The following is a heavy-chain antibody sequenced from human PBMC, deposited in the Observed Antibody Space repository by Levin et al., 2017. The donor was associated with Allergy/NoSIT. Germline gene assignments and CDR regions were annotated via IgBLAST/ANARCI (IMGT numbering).Heavy chain of an antibody. Sequence: SETLSLTCSVSGGSVSGVNYYWNWIRQPPGKELEWIGYINYSGSTSYNPSLKSRVTISVDASKTHFFLQLTSVTAADTAVYFCARDDIGYKFPLQYFYGMDVWGQGTTVTVSS. D-gene: IGHD5-24*01. CDR3: ARDDIGYKFPLQYFYGMDV. V-gene: IGHV4-61*03. CDR2: INYSGST. CDR1: GGSVSGVNYY. J-gene: IGHJ6*02.